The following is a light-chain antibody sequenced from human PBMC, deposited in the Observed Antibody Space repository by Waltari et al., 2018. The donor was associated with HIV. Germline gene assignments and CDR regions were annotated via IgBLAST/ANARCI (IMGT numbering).Light chain of an antibody. CDR1: QRISSW. CDR3: HHDNNWRET. CDR2: KAS. Sequence: DIQMTQSPSTLSASVGDRVTITCRASQRISSWLAWYQEKPGKAPKLLIYKASRLESGGPSRFSGSGSGTEFTLTISSLQSEDFAVYYCHHDNNWRETFGQGTKVEIK. J-gene: IGKJ1*01. V-gene: IGKV1-5*03.